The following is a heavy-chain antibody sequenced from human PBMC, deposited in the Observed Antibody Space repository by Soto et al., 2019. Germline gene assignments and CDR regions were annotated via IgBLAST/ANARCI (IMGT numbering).Heavy chain of an antibody. CDR1: GDSVSSNSAA. CDR2: TYYRSKWYN. J-gene: IGHJ6*02. V-gene: IGHV6-1*01. Sequence: QTLSLTCAISGDSVSSNSAAWNWIRQSPSRGLEWLGRTYYRSKWYNDYAVSEKSRITINPDTSKNQFSLQLNSVTPEDTAVHYCARYGHYEDYYYYGMDVWGQGTTVTVSS. D-gene: IGHD4-17*01. CDR3: ARYGHYEDYYYYGMDV.